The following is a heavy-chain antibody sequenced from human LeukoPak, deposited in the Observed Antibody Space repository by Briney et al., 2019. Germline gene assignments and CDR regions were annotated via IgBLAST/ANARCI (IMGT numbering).Heavy chain of an antibody. CDR3: AREAPTYYYDSSGYYEDYYYYMDV. CDR2: IRYDGSNK. D-gene: IGHD3-22*01. J-gene: IGHJ6*03. V-gene: IGHV3-30*02. CDR1: GFTFSSYW. Sequence: PGGSLRLSCAASGFTFSSYWMSWVRQAPGKGLEWVAFIRYDGSNKYYADSVKGRFTISRDNAKNSLYLQMNSLRAEDTAVYYCAREAPTYYYDSSGYYEDYYYYMDVWGKGTTVTISS.